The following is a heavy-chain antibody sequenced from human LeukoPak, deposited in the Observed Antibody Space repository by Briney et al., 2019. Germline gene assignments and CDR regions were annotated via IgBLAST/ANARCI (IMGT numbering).Heavy chain of an antibody. CDR2: TYYRSKWYN. D-gene: IGHD6-19*01. Sequence: SQTLSLTCAISGDSLSSNTAAWTWIRQSPSRGLEWLGRTYYRSKWYNDYAVSVKSRIAINPDTSKNQFSLQLNSVTPEDTAVYYCARGLIAVAGYYFDYWGQGTLVTVSS. CDR1: GDSLSSNTAA. V-gene: IGHV6-1*01. CDR3: ARGLIAVAGYYFDY. J-gene: IGHJ4*02.